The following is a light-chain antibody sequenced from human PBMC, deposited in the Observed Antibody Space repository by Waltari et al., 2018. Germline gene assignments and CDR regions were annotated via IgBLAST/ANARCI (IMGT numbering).Light chain of an antibody. J-gene: IGLJ1*01. CDR2: AVT. CDR1: SGDIGTYDH. Sequence: QSALTQPPSASGSPGQSVTISCTGTSGDIGTYDHVSWYHQHPGKAPKVIVYAVTKRPSGFPDRFSGSKSGDTAFLTVSGLQAEDEADYYCSSYAGNYIYVFGTGTEVTVL. V-gene: IGLV2-8*01. CDR3: SSYAGNYIYV.